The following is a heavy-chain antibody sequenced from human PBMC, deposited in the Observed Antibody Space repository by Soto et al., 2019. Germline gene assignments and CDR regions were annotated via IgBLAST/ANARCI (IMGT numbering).Heavy chain of an antibody. CDR1: GGSNSSYY. Sequence: SETLSLTCTVSGGSNSSYYWSWVRQPPGKGLEWIGYIYYSGSTNYNPSLKSRVTISVDTSKNQFSLKLSSVTAADTAVYYCARWRYVYSFDYWGQGTLVTVSS. CDR2: IYYSGST. CDR3: ARWRYVYSFDY. D-gene: IGHD5-18*01. J-gene: IGHJ4*02. V-gene: IGHV4-59*01.